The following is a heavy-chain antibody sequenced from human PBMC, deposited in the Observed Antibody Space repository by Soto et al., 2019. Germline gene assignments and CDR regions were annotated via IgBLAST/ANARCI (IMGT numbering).Heavy chain of an antibody. CDR1: GGSISSYY. CDR2: IYYSGST. Sequence: ETLSLTCTVSGGSISSYYWSWIRQPPGKGLEWIGYIYYSGSTNYNPSLKSRVTISVDTSKNQLSLKLSSVTAADTAVYYCARCPGYYDSSGLFDYWGQGTLVTVSS. V-gene: IGHV4-59*01. J-gene: IGHJ4*02. D-gene: IGHD3-22*01. CDR3: ARCPGYYDSSGLFDY.